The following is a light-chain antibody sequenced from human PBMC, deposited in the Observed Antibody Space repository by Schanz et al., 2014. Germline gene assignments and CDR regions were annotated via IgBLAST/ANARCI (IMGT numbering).Light chain of an antibody. Sequence: EIVLTQSPGTLSLSPGERATLSCGASQSVSSSYLAWYQQKPGLAPRLLIYGASTRATGIPARFSGSGSGTEFILTISSLQSEDFAIYYCQQYDKWPETFGQGTKLEIK. CDR1: QSVSSSY. V-gene: IGKV3-15*01. CDR2: GAS. J-gene: IGKJ2*01. CDR3: QQYDKWPET.